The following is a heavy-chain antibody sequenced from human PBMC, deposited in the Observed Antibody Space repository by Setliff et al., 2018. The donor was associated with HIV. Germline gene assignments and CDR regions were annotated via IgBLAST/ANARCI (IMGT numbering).Heavy chain of an antibody. J-gene: IGHJ4*02. Sequence: GESLKISCKSSGYSFSSYWIGWVRQMPGKGLEWMGIIYPGDSDTKYSPSFEGQATISVDKSMNTAYLHWSSLKASDTAIYYCARRAFNGYYFDSWGQGTLVTVS. V-gene: IGHV5-51*01. CDR1: GYSFSSYW. CDR2: IYPGDSDT. CDR3: ARRAFNGYYFDS. D-gene: IGHD2-8*01.